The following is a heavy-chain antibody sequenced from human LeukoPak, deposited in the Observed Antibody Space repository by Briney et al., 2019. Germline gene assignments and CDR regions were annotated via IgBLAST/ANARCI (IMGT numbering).Heavy chain of an antibody. CDR2: IKPDGRDK. CDR3: ATISAQTFDI. J-gene: IGHJ3*02. D-gene: IGHD5-24*01. V-gene: IGHV3-7*01. Sequence: GGSLRLSRVGSGFSFRSQWVNWVGQSPGKGREWVANIKPDGRDKYYVDSARGRFTVSRDNAKNSAFLQMNSLRAEDTAIYYCATISAQTFDIWGQGTLVSVSS. CDR1: GFSFRSQW.